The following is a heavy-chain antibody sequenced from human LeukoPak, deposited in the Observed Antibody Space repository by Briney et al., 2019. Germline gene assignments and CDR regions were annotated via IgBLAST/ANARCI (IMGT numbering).Heavy chain of an antibody. CDR2: INSDGSIT. V-gene: IGHV3-74*01. J-gene: IGHJ4*02. Sequence: PGGSLRLSCAASGFTFSGYWMHWVRQAPGKGLVWISRINSDGSITTYAESVKGRFTISRDNVENRLYLQMNRLRAEDTAVYYCARGRSGNYYNHNDYWGQGTLVTVSS. D-gene: IGHD3-10*01. CDR3: ARGRSGNYYNHNDY. CDR1: GFTFSGYW.